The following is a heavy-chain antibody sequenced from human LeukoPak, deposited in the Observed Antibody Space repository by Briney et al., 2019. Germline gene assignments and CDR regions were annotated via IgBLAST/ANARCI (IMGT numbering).Heavy chain of an antibody. CDR2: IYYSGST. V-gene: IGHV4-31*03. Sequence: SQTLSLTCTVSGGSISSGGYYWSWIRQHPGKGLEWIGYIYYSGSTYYNPSLKSRVTISVDTSKNQFSLKLSSVTAADTAVYYCARDLYYYDSSGYYSFSYCYYGMDVWGQGTTVTVSS. CDR3: ARDLYYYDSSGYYSFSYCYYGMDV. J-gene: IGHJ6*02. D-gene: IGHD3-22*01. CDR1: GGSISSGGYY.